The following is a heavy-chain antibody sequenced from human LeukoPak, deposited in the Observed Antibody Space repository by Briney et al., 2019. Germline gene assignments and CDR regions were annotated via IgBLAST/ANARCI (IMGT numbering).Heavy chain of an antibody. CDR3: ARGTVTTKGVDV. Sequence: GGSLRLSCAASGFSFSFSNMNWVRQAPGKGLEWVSSISSSSSYIYYADSVKGRFTISRDNAKNSLYLQMNSLRAEDTALYYCARGTVTTKGVDVWGKGTTVTVSS. V-gene: IGHV3-21*01. D-gene: IGHD4-11*01. J-gene: IGHJ6*04. CDR1: GFSFSFSN. CDR2: ISSSSSYI.